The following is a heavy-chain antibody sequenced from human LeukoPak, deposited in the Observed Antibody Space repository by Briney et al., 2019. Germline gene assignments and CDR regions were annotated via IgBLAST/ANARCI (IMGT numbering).Heavy chain of an antibody. CDR3: AALDGIVGATGAFDI. J-gene: IGHJ3*02. Sequence: SVKVSCKASGFTFTSSAVQWVRQARGQRLEWIGWIVVGSGNTNYAQKFQERVTITRDMSTSTAYMELSSLRSEDTAVYYCAALDGIVGATGAFDIWSQGTMVTVSS. CDR1: GFTFTSSA. V-gene: IGHV1-58*01. D-gene: IGHD1-26*01. CDR2: IVVGSGNT.